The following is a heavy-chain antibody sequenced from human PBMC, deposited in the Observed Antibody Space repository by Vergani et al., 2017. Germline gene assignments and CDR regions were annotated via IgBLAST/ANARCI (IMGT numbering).Heavy chain of an antibody. D-gene: IGHD6-19*01. J-gene: IGHJ3*02. V-gene: IGHV1-18*01. CDR2: ISAYNGKT. CDR1: GYTFTSYG. CDR3: ARVMYISGWYANDAFDI. Sequence: QVQLVQSGAEVKKPGASVKVSCKASGYTFTSYGISWVRQAPGQGLEWMGWISAYNGKTNYAQKLQGRVTMTTATSTRTAYMELRSLRSDDTAVYYCARVMYISGWYANDAFDIWGQGTMVTVSS.